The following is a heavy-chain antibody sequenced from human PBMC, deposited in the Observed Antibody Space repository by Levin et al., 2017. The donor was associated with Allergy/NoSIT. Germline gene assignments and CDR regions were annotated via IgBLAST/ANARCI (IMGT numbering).Heavy chain of an antibody. Sequence: SETLSLTCTVSGGSISSSSYYWGWIRQPPGKGLEWIGSIYYSGSTYYNPSLKSRVTISLDTSKNQFSLRLSSVTAADTAVYYCARLDSYGYWMRNWGQGTLVTVSS. CDR2: IYYSGST. CDR1: GGSISSSSYY. CDR3: ARLDSYGYWMRN. V-gene: IGHV4-39*07. D-gene: IGHD5-18*01. J-gene: IGHJ4*02.